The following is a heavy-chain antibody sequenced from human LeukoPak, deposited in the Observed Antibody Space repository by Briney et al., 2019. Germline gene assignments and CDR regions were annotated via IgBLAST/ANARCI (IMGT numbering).Heavy chain of an antibody. CDR3: AKETTFYSSGWYNVFFDF. Sequence: GGSLRLSCAASGFTFSSYAMHWVRQAPGKGLEWVAVISYDGSNKYYADSVKGRFTISRDNSKSTLFLQMNSLRAEDTAVYYCAKETTFYSSGWYNVFFDFWGQGTLVTVSS. V-gene: IGHV3-30-3*02. CDR1: GFTFSSYA. D-gene: IGHD6-19*01. CDR2: ISYDGSNK. J-gene: IGHJ4*02.